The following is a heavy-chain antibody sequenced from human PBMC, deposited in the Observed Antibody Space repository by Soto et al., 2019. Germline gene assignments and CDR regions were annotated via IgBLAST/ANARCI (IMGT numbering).Heavy chain of an antibody. CDR2: ISGSGGST. CDR1: GFTFSSYA. J-gene: IGHJ5*02. CDR3: AAGGDGYSYDGGFVR. D-gene: IGHD5-18*01. Sequence: GGSLRLSCAASGFTFSSYAMSWVRQAPGKGLEWVSAISGSGGSTYYADSVKGRFTISRDNSKNTLYLQMNSLRAEDTAVYYCAAGGDGYSYDGGFVRWGQGTLVTVSS. V-gene: IGHV3-23*01.